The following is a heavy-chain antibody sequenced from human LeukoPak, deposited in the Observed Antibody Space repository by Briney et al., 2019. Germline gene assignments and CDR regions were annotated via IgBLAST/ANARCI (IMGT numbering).Heavy chain of an antibody. V-gene: IGHV1-46*01. J-gene: IGHJ4*02. CDR1: GYTFTGYY. CDR2: INPSGGST. Sequence: RASVKVSCKASGYTFTGYYMHWVRQAPGQGLEWMGIINPSGGSTSYAQKFQGRVTMTRDTSTSTVYMELSSLRSEDTAVYYCARRGTLNYYFDYWGQGTLVTVSS. CDR3: ARRGTLNYYFDY. D-gene: IGHD1-7*01.